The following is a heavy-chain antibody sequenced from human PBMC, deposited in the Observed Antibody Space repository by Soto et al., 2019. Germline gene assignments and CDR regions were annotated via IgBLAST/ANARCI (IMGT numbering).Heavy chain of an antibody. J-gene: IGHJ4*02. D-gene: IGHD5-12*01. V-gene: IGHV1-69*02. CDR2: IIPILGIA. Sequence: ASVKVSCKASGGTFSSYTISWVRQAPGQGLEWMGRIIPILGIANYAQKFQGRVTITADKSTSTAYMELSSLRSEDTAVYYCASLDWSGYDSVIGYWGQGTLVTVSS. CDR3: ASLDWSGYDSVIGY. CDR1: GGTFSSYT.